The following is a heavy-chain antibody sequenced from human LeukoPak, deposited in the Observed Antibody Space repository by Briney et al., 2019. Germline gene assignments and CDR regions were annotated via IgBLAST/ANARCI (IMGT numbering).Heavy chain of an antibody. CDR3: ARDFPIGSPYQLLSGNYYYYGMDA. CDR1: GGSISSGGYY. D-gene: IGHD2-2*01. V-gene: IGHV4-31*03. J-gene: IGHJ6*02. Sequence: PSETLSLTCTVSGGSISSGGYYWSWIRQHPGKGLEWIGYIYYSGSTYYNPSLKSRVTISVDTSKNQFSLKLSSVTAADTAVYYCARDFPIGSPYQLLSGNYYYYGMDAWGQGTTVTVSS. CDR2: IYYSGST.